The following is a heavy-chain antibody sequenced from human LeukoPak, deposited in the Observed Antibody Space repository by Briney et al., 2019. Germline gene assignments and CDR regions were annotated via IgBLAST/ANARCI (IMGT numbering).Heavy chain of an antibody. V-gene: IGHV3-23*01. J-gene: IGHJ4*02. CDR1: GFTFTSFA. Sequence: GGSLRLSCAASGFTFTSFAMSWVRQAPGKGLEWVSAISVPAGSRTYYADSVKGRFTISRDNSRNTLYLQMNSLTIEDTAVYYCARDGGEWLPPYWGQGTLVIVSS. CDR3: ARDGGEWLPPY. D-gene: IGHD6-19*01. CDR2: ISVPAGSRT.